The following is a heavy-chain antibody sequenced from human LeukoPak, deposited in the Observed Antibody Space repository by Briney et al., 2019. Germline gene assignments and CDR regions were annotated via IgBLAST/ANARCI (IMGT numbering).Heavy chain of an antibody. CDR1: GYTFTNYA. Sequence: ASVKVSCKASGYTFTNYAIHWVRQAPGQRPEWMGWINTGNDNTKYSQRFQGRVTITRDTSASTAYMELSSLRSEDTAVYYCARDRVGYNYYYGMDVWGQGTTVTVSS. V-gene: IGHV1-3*04. CDR2: INTGNDNT. J-gene: IGHJ6*02. D-gene: IGHD2-15*01. CDR3: ARDRVGYNYYYGMDV.